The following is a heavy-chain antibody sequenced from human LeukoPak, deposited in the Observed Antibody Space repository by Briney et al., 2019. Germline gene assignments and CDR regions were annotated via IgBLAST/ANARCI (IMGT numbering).Heavy chain of an antibody. CDR3: ASPLYSSSWWGRYYGMDV. J-gene: IGHJ6*02. D-gene: IGHD6-13*01. CDR2: IIPIFGTA. V-gene: IGHV1-69*13. CDR1: GGTFSSYA. Sequence: SVKVSCKPSGGTFSSYAISWVRQAPGQGLEWMGGIIPIFGTANYAQKFQGRVTITADESTSTAYMELSSLRSEDTAVYYCASPLYSSSWWGRYYGMDVWGQGTTVTVSS.